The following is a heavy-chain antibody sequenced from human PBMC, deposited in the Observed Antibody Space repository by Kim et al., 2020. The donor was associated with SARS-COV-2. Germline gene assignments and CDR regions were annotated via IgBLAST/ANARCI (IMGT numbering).Heavy chain of an antibody. CDR3: AREPGRGIAAVPNDYYGMDV. J-gene: IGHJ6*02. D-gene: IGHD6-13*01. V-gene: IGHV1-69*13. CDR1: GGTFSNYA. Sequence: SVKVSCKASGGTFSNYAISWVRQAPGEGLEWMGGIIPIFGTTNYVQKFQGRVTITADESTSTAYMELSSLRSEDTAVYYCAREPGRGIAAVPNDYYGMDVWGQGTTVTVSS. CDR2: IIPIFGTT.